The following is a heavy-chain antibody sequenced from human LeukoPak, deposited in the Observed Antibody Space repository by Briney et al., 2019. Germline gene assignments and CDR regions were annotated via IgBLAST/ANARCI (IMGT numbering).Heavy chain of an antibody. D-gene: IGHD3-10*01. V-gene: IGHV1-3*04. J-gene: IGHJ4*02. CDR3: ASERYASGNSDY. CDR2: ISTGNGHT. CDR1: GYIFSTYG. Sequence: ASVKVSCKASGYIFSTYGMHWARQAPGQGLEWMGWISTGNGHTEYSQNFQDRVTITRDTSAITVYMELSSLRSEDTAIYYCASERYASGNSDYWGQGTLVTVSS.